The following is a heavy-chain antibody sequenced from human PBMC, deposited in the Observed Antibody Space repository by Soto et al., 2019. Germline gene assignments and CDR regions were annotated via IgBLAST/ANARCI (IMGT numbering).Heavy chain of an antibody. V-gene: IGHV1-69*13. CDR2: IIPIFGTA. D-gene: IGHD2-2*02. CDR3: ARPHPLGYCSSTSRYNSNWLDP. CDR1: GGTFSSYA. Sequence: SVKVSCKASGGTFSSYAISWVRQAPGQGLEWMGGIIPIFGTANYAQKFQGRVTITADESTSTAYMELSSLRSEDTAVYYCARPHPLGYCSSTSRYNSNWLDPWGQGTLVTVSS. J-gene: IGHJ5*02.